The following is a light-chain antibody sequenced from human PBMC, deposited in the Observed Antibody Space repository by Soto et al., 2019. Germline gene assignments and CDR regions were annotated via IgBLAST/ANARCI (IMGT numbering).Light chain of an antibody. CDR2: AAS. Sequence: DIQMTQSPSSVSASVGDRVTITCRASQGITHWLARYQQKPGKAPQXXIYAASGLPSGVPSRFSGSGSGTDFTLTISSLQHEDFAPYYCQQANSFQLTFGGGTKVDIK. CDR3: QQANSFQLT. V-gene: IGKV1-12*01. CDR1: QGITHW. J-gene: IGKJ4*01.